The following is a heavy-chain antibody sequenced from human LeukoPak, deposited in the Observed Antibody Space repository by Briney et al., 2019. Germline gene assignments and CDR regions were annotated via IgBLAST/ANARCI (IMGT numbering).Heavy chain of an antibody. CDR1: GDMSGDTFHSFA. J-gene: IGHJ4*02. D-gene: IGHD1-26*01. Sequence: ASVKVSCKASGDMSGDTFHSFAISWVRQAPGQGLEWMGRIIPLVERTDYAQKFQGRVTITADKSTATAYMEVSSLRPEDTAVYFCARESGSEPFDYWGQGTLVTVSS. CDR3: ARESGSEPFDY. CDR2: IIPLVERT. V-gene: IGHV1-69*04.